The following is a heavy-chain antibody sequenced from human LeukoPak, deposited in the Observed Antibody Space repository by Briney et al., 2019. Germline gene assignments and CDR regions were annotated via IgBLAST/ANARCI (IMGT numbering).Heavy chain of an antibody. Sequence: NPGGSLRLSCAASEFTFSSYSMNWVRQAPGKGLEWVSSISSSSSYIYYADSVKGRFTISRDNAKNSLYLQMNSLRAEDTAVYYCARSSFYYYDSSGYYPGEYYFDYWGQGTLVTVSS. D-gene: IGHD3-22*01. CDR2: ISSSSSYI. CDR1: EFTFSSYS. CDR3: ARSSFYYYDSSGYYPGEYYFDY. V-gene: IGHV3-21*04. J-gene: IGHJ4*02.